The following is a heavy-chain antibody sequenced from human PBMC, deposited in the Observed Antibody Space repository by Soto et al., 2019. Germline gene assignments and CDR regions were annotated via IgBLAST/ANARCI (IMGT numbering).Heavy chain of an antibody. CDR2: ISGYNGNT. CDR3: ARDGSMLKPILYFDY. J-gene: IGHJ4*02. D-gene: IGHD2-8*01. V-gene: IGHV1-18*01. CDR1: GYIFSSYS. Sequence: ASVKVSCKTSGYIFSSYSISWVRQAPGQGLEWMGWISGYNGNTKNAQKFQGRVTMTTDTSTSTAYMELRSLRSDDTAVYYCARDGSMLKPILYFDYWGQGTLVTVSS.